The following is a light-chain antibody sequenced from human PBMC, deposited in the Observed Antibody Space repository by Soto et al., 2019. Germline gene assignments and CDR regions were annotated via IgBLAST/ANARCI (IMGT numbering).Light chain of an antibody. CDR2: EVN. CDR3: SSYAGSGV. J-gene: IGLJ3*02. Sequence: QSALTQPPSASGSPGQSVAISCTGTSSDVGGYNYVSWYQHHPGKAPKPIIYEVNKRPSGVPDRFSGSKSGNTASLTVSGLQAEDEADYYCSSYAGSGVFGGGTKLTVL. V-gene: IGLV2-8*01. CDR1: SSDVGGYNY.